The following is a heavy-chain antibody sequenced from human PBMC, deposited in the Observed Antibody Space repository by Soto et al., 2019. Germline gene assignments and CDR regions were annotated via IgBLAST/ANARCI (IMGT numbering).Heavy chain of an antibody. CDR1: GFTFSSYA. CDR2: ISGSGGST. D-gene: IGHD2-8*01. V-gene: IGHV3-23*01. Sequence: EVQLLESGGGLVQPGGSLRLSCAASGFTFSSYAMSWVRQAPGKGLEWVSAISGSGGSTYYADTVKGRFTISRDNSPNTLYMQMKSLRAEDTAVYYCAKSRWSDIVLMVYDYWGQGTLVTVSS. CDR3: AKSRWSDIVLMVYDY. J-gene: IGHJ4*02.